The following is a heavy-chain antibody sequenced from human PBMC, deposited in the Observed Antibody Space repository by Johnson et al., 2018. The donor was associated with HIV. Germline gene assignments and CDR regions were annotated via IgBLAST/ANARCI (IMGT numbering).Heavy chain of an antibody. CDR2: ISSSGSTI. CDR1: GFTFSSYA. Sequence: VQLVESGGGVVQPGRSLSLSCAASGFTFSSYAMYWVRQAPGKGLEWVAYISSSGSTIYYADSVKGRFTISRDNAKNSLYLQMNSLRAEDTAVYYCARGPIITMIVVPAPGWVHIWGQGTMVTVSS. V-gene: IGHV3-48*04. CDR3: ARGPIITMIVVPAPGWVHI. D-gene: IGHD3-22*01. J-gene: IGHJ3*02.